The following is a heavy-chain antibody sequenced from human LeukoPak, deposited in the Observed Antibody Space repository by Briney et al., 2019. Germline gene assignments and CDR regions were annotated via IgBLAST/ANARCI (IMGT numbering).Heavy chain of an antibody. CDR2: ISSSSGRR. V-gene: IGHV3-48*02. CDR3: ARDEGPLDY. Sequence: GGSLRLSCAASVFTFRNYSMNWVRQPPGKGVAWVSYISSSSGRRYYADSVKGRISISRDNAENSLDLQMNSLRDEDTAVYYCARDEGPLDYWGQGTLVTASS. J-gene: IGHJ4*02. CDR1: VFTFRNYS.